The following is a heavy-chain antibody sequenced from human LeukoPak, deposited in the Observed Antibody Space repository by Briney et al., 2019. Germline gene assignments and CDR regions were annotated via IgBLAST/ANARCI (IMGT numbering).Heavy chain of an antibody. CDR2: INSDGRTT. V-gene: IGHV3-74*01. D-gene: IGHD3-22*01. CDR1: GFTFSNNW. Sequence: GGSLRLSCAASGFTFSNNWMHWVRQAPGKGLVWVSRINSDGRTTTYADSVKGRFTISRDNAKNTLYLQMNSLRAEDTAFYYCAMIKEGWGQGTLVTVSS. J-gene: IGHJ4*02. CDR3: AMIKEG.